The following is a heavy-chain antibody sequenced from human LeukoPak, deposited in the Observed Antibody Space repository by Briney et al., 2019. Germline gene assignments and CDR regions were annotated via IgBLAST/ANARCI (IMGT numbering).Heavy chain of an antibody. CDR3: ARHMVTTPGWFDP. D-gene: IGHD4-17*01. Sequence: GESLKISCKGSGYSFTSYWIAWVRQMLGQGLEWMGIIYPGDSDTRYSPSFQGQVTISADKSINTAYLQWSSLKASDTAIYYCARHMVTTPGWFDPWGQGTLVTVSS. J-gene: IGHJ5*02. CDR2: IYPGDSDT. V-gene: IGHV5-51*01. CDR1: GYSFTSYW.